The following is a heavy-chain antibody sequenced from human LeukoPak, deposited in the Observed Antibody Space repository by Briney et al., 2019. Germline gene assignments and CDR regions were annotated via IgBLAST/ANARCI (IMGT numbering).Heavy chain of an antibody. V-gene: IGHV4-39*07. J-gene: IGHJ5*02. CDR3: ARERPDAYLSYGALGNWFDP. CDR1: GGSISSSSYY. CDR2: IYYSGST. D-gene: IGHD4-17*01. Sequence: SETLSLTCTVSGGSISSSSYYWGWIRQPPGKGLEWIGSIYYSGSTYYNPSLKSRVTISVDTSKNQFSLKLGSVTAADTAVYYCARERPDAYLSYGALGNWFDPWGQGTLVTVSS.